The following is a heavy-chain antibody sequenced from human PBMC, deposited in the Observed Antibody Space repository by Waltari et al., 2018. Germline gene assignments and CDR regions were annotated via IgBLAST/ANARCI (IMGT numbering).Heavy chain of an antibody. J-gene: IGHJ4*02. D-gene: IGHD5-12*01. CDR3: AREAATIQTYFDY. CDR1: GFSFSDHY. Sequence: EVQLVESGGGLVQPGGSLRLSCAASGFSFSDHYIHWVRQAPGKGLEWVGRTRNKVNSYTTEYAASVKGRFTISRDDSKNSLHLQMNSLKTEDTAVYYCAREAATIQTYFDYWGQGTLVTVSS. V-gene: IGHV3-72*01. CDR2: TRNKVNSYTT.